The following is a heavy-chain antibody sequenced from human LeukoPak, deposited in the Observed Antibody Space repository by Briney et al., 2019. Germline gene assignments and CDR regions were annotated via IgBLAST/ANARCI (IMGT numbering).Heavy chain of an antibody. CDR1: GGSISSYY. CDR3: ARDSYCSGGSCYYDGVDP. D-gene: IGHD2-15*01. Sequence: PSETLSLTCTVSGGSISSYYWSWIRQPAGKGLEWIGRIYTSGSTNYNPSFKSRVTMSVDTSKNQFSLKLSSVTAADTAVYYCARDSYCSGGSCYYDGVDPWGQGTLVTVSS. J-gene: IGHJ5*02. V-gene: IGHV4-4*07. CDR2: IYTSGST.